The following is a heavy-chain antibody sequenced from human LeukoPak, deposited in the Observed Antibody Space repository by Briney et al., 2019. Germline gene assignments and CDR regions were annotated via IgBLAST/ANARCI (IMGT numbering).Heavy chain of an antibody. CDR2: IKQDGSEK. CDR1: GFTFSSYA. Sequence: GGSLRLSCAASGFTFSSYAMSWARQAPGKGLEWVANIKQDGSEKYYVDSVKGRFTISRDNAKNSLYLQMNSLRAEDTAVYYCARDGDDYVWGSHGYWGQGTLVTVSS. J-gene: IGHJ4*02. CDR3: ARDGDDYVWGSHGY. V-gene: IGHV3-7*01. D-gene: IGHD3-16*01.